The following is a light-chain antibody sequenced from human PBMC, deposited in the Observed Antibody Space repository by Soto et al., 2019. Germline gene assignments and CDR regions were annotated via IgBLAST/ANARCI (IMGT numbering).Light chain of an antibody. J-gene: IGLJ1*01. CDR3: GTWDSSLSAYV. V-gene: IGLV1-51*01. Sequence: VFTRPLSWSAAPGQKVTISFSGSSSNIGNNYVSWYQQLPGTAPKLLIYDNNKRPSGIPDRSSGSKSGTSATLGITGLQTGDEADYYCGTWDSSLSAYVFGTGTKVTVL. CDR1: SSNIGNNY. CDR2: DNN.